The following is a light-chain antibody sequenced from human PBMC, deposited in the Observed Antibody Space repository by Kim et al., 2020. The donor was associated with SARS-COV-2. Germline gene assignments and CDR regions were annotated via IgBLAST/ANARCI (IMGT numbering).Light chain of an antibody. V-gene: IGKV3-11*01. Sequence: EIVLTQSPATLSLSPGERATLSCRASQSVSRYLAWYQQKPGQAPRLLIYDASNRATGIPARFSGSWSGTDFTLTISSLEPEDFAVYYCQQRSNWPPLTFGGGTKVEIK. J-gene: IGKJ4*01. CDR1: QSVSRY. CDR2: DAS. CDR3: QQRSNWPPLT.